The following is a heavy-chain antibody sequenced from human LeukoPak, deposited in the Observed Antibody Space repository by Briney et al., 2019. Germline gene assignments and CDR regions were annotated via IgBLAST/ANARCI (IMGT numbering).Heavy chain of an antibody. CDR2: INPSGGST. CDR1: GYTFTSYY. V-gene: IGHV1-46*01. Sequence: GASVKVSCKASGYTFTSYYMHWVRQAPGQGLEWMGIINPSGGSTSYAQKFQGRVTMTRDTSTSTVYMELSSLRSEDTAVYYCARVPYHSPYCGGDCYSGWYFDLWGRGTLVTVSS. CDR3: ARVPYHSPYCGGDCYSGWYFDL. D-gene: IGHD2-21*01. J-gene: IGHJ2*01.